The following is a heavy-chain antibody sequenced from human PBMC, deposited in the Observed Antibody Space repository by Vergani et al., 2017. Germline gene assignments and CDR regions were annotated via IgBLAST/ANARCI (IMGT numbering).Heavy chain of an antibody. CDR1: GGSVSSGSYY. CDR3: ARVKSGYYILTGYHLAGYYLDY. J-gene: IGHJ4*02. D-gene: IGHD3-9*01. CDR2: IYYSGRT. V-gene: IGHV4-61*01. Sequence: QVQLQESGPGLVKPSETLSLTCTVSGGSVSSGSYYWSWIRQPPGKGLEWIGYIYYSGRTNYNPSLKSRVTISVDPSKNQFPLKLSSVTAADTAVYYCARVKSGYYILTGYHLAGYYLDYWGQGTLVTVSS.